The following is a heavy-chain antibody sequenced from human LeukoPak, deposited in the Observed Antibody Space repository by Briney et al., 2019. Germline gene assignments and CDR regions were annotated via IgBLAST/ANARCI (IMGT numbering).Heavy chain of an antibody. CDR2: ISSNGGST. J-gene: IGHJ4*02. V-gene: IGHV3-64*01. CDR3: AKGRQLGWLQLQGDFDY. D-gene: IGHD5-24*01. Sequence: GGSLRLSCAASGFTFSSYAMHWVRQAPGKGLEYVSAISSNGGSTYYANSVKGRFTISRDNSKNTLYLQMGSLRAEDMAVYYCAKGRQLGWLQLQGDFDYWGQGTLVTVSS. CDR1: GFTFSSYA.